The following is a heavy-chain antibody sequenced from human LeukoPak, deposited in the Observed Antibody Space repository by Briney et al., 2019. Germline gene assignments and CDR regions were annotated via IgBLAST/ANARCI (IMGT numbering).Heavy chain of an antibody. CDR2: IGTAGDP. Sequence: GGSLRLSCAASGFTFSSYDMHWVRQATGKGLEWVSAIGTAGDPYYPGSVKGRFTISRDNAKNSLYLQMNSLRAEDTAVYYCARDTKLHYDILTGYYNRDYFDYWGQGTLVTVSS. D-gene: IGHD3-9*01. V-gene: IGHV3-13*05. CDR1: GFTFSSYD. J-gene: IGHJ4*02. CDR3: ARDTKLHYDILTGYYNRDYFDY.